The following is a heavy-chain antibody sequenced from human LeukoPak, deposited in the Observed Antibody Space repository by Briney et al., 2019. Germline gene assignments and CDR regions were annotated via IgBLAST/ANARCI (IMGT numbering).Heavy chain of an antibody. CDR2: IYPADSDI. V-gene: IGHV5-51*01. CDR1: GYSINNYW. D-gene: IGHD2-15*01. Sequence: GESLKISCKGSGYSINNYWIGWARQMPGKGLEWMGIIYPADSDIRYSPSLQGQVTISADKSISTAYLQWSSLKASDTAMYYCARQEYCSGGSCYTWFDPWGQGTLVTVSS. CDR3: ARQEYCSGGSCYTWFDP. J-gene: IGHJ5*02.